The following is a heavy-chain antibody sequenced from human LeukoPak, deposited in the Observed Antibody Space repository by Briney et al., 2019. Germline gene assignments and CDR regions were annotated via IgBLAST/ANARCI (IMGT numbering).Heavy chain of an antibody. J-gene: IGHJ4*02. CDR1: GGSISSYY. D-gene: IGHD3-22*01. Sequence: SETLSLTCTVSGGSISSYYWSWIRQPPGKGLEWIGYIYYSGSTNYNPSLKSRVTISVDTSKNQFSLKLSSVTAADTAVYYCARVLHYYDSSGYYQGYYFDYWGQGTLVTVSS. V-gene: IGHV4-59*01. CDR3: ARVLHYYDSSGYYQGYYFDY. CDR2: IYYSGST.